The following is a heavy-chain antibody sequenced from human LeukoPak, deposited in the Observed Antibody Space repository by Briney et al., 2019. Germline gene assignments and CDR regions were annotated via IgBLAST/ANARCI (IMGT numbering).Heavy chain of an antibody. J-gene: IGHJ4*02. D-gene: IGHD3-10*01. CDR3: AKDPSVRGVHLDH. V-gene: IGHV3-48*01. CDR2: ISSSSSTI. CDR1: GFTFSSYS. Sequence: GGSLRLSCAASGFTFSSYSMNWVRQAPGKGLEWVSYISSSSSTIYYADSVKGRFTISRDNAKNSLYLQMNSLRAEDTAVYYCAKDPSVRGVHLDHWGQGTLVTVSS.